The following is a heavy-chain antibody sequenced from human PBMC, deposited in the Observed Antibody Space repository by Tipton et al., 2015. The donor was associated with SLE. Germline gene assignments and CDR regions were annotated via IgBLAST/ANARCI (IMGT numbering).Heavy chain of an antibody. CDR2: IKQDGSEK. Sequence: SSSSYYWGWIRQPPGKGLEWVANIKQDGSEKYYVDSVKGRFTISRDNAKNSLYLQMNSLRAEDTAVYYCARDQEYTQYYYYYGMDVWGQGTTVTVSS. CDR1: SSSSYY. V-gene: IGHV3-7*01. CDR3: ARDQEYTQYYYYYGMDV. D-gene: IGHD6-6*01. J-gene: IGHJ6*02.